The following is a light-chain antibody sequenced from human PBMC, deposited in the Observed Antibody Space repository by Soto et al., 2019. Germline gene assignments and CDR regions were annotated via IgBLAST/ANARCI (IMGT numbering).Light chain of an antibody. CDR2: KAS. CDR3: QQYNTYTLT. J-gene: IGKJ1*01. CDR1: QSISSW. V-gene: IGKV1-5*03. Sequence: DIQMTQSPSTLSASVGDRVTITCRASQSISSWLAWYQQKPGKAPKLLIYKASSLESGVPSRFSGSGSGTEFSLTISSLQPDDFAAYNFQQYNTYTLTFSQETQVEIK.